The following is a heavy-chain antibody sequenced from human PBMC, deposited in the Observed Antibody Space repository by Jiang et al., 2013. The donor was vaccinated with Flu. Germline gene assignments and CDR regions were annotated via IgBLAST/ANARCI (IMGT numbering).Heavy chain of an antibody. J-gene: IGHJ4*02. V-gene: IGHV4-38-2*02. Sequence: GLVKPSETLSLTCTVSGYSISSGYFWGWIRQPPGKGLEWIGSIFHSGSTYYYNPSLKSRVTISVDRSKNQFSLKLTSVTAADTAVYYCARDRSGSYKAFDYWGQGTLVTVSS. CDR1: GYSISSGYF. CDR3: ARDRSGSYKAFDY. D-gene: IGHD1-26*01. CDR2: IFHSGSTY.